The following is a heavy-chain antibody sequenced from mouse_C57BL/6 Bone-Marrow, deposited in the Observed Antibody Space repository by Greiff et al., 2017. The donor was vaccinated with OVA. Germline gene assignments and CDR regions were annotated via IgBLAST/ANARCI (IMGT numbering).Heavy chain of an antibody. D-gene: IGHD4-1*01. V-gene: IGHV5-12*01. CDR2: ISNGGGST. J-gene: IGHJ3*01. Sequence: EVKVVESGGGLVQPGGSLKLSCAASGFTFSDYYMYWVRQTPEKRLEWVAYISNGGGSTYYPDTVKGRFTISRDNAKNTLYLQMSRLKSEDTAMYYCARQIWDEFAYWGQGTLVTVSA. CDR3: ARQIWDEFAY. CDR1: GFTFSDYY.